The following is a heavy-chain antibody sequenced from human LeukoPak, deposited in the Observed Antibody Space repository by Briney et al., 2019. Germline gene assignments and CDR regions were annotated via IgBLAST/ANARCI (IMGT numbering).Heavy chain of an antibody. CDR1: GFTFSNYA. V-gene: IGHV3-23*01. Sequence: PGGSLRLSCAASGFTFSNYAMSWVRQAPGKGLEWVSAISGNGVNTYYADSVKGRFTISRDNSKNTLYLQVNSLTFEDTAVYYCAKKSPYGGRDYRGQGTLVTVSS. CDR3: AKKSPYGGRDY. CDR2: ISGNGVNT. J-gene: IGHJ4*02. D-gene: IGHD4-23*01.